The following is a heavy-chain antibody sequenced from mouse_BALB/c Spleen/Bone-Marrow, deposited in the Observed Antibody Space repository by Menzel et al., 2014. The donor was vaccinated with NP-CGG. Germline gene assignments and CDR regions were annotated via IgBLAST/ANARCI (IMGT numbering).Heavy chain of an antibody. D-gene: IGHD1-1*01. J-gene: IGHJ2*01. CDR2: INPYNGAT. CDR1: GYSFTGYY. V-gene: IGHV1-31*01. Sequence: EVQLQQSGPELVKPGASVKISCKASGYSFTGYYMHWVKQSHVKSLEWIGRINPYNGATSYNQNFKDKASVTVDKSSSTAYMELHSLTSEDSAVYYCARGIYYGGYFDYWGQGTTLTVSS. CDR3: ARGIYYGGYFDY.